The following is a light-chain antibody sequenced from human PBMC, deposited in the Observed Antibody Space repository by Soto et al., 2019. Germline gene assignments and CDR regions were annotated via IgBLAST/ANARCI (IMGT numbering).Light chain of an antibody. J-gene: IGLJ1*01. CDR1: SSDVGSYNL. V-gene: IGLV2-23*01. CDR3: CSYAGSSYV. CDR2: EGS. Sequence: QSALXQPASVSGSPGQSITISCTGTSSDVGSYNLVSWYQQHPGKAPKLMIYEGSKRPSGVSNRFSGSKSGNTASLTISGLQAEDEADYYCCSYAGSSYVFGTGTKVTVL.